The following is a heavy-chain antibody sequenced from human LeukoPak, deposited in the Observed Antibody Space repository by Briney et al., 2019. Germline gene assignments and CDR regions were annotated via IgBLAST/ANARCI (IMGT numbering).Heavy chain of an antibody. V-gene: IGHV4-39*07. J-gene: IGHJ4*02. CDR3: ARDGEYYDSSGLLDY. D-gene: IGHD3-22*01. CDR2: IYYSGST. CDR1: GGSISSSSYY. Sequence: SETLSLTCTVSGGSISSSSYYWGWIRQPPGKGLEWIGSIYYSGSTYYNPSLKSRVTISVDTSKNQFSLKLSSVTAADTAVYYCARDGEYYDSSGLLDYWGQGTLVTVSS.